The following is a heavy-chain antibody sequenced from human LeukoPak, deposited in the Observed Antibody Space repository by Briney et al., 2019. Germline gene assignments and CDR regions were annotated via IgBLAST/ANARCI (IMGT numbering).Heavy chain of an antibody. CDR2: ISGSGGST. D-gene: IGHD1-1*01. CDR3: AKDLKAVRRYFDY. V-gene: IGHV3-23*01. CDR1: GFTVSSNY. Sequence: GGSLRLSCAASGFTVSSNYMSWVRQAPGKGLEWVSAISGSGGSTYYADSVKGRFTISRDNSKNTLYLQMNSLRAEDTAVYYCAKDLKAVRRYFDYWGQGTLVTVSS. J-gene: IGHJ4*02.